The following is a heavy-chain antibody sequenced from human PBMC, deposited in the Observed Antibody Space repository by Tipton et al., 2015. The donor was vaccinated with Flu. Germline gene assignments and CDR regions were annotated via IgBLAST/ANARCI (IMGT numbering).Heavy chain of an antibody. Sequence: QLVQSGAEVKKPGASVKVSCKASGYTFTGYYMHWVRQAPGQGLEWMGRINPNSGGTNYAQKFQGRVTMTRDTSISTAYMELSRLRSDDTAVYYCARKRRFMYDSSGMGWFDPGGQGTLVTVSS. CDR2: INPNSGGT. CDR3: ARKRRFMYDSSGMGWFDP. V-gene: IGHV1-2*06. J-gene: IGHJ5*02. D-gene: IGHD3-22*01. CDR1: GYTFTGYY.